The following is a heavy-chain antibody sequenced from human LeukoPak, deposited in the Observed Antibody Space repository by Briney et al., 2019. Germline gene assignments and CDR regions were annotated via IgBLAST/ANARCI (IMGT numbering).Heavy chain of an antibody. CDR1: GFTFSSYW. CDR2: INSDGSST. D-gene: IGHD3-22*01. Sequence: GGSLRLSCAASGFTFSSYWMHWVRQAPGKGLVWVSGINSDGSSTSYADSVKGRFTISRDNTKNRLYLQMNSLRAEDTAVYYCATSYYDSSGYYFGDAFDIWGQGTMVTVSS. V-gene: IGHV3-74*01. J-gene: IGHJ3*02. CDR3: ATSYYDSSGYYFGDAFDI.